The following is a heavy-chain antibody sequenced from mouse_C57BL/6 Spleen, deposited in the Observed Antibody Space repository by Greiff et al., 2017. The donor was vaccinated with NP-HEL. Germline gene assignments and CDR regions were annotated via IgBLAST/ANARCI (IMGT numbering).Heavy chain of an antibody. CDR2: IYPGSGNT. Sequence: QVQLQQSGPELVKPGASVKLSCKASGYSFTSYYIHWVKQRPGQGLAWIGWIYPGSGNTKYNEKFKGKATLTADTSSRTAYMQLSSLTSEDSSVYYSARSTTVAGGMDDWGQGTSVTVSS. J-gene: IGHJ4*01. V-gene: IGHV1-66*01. CDR1: GYSFTSYY. D-gene: IGHD1-1*01. CDR3: ARSTTVAGGMDD.